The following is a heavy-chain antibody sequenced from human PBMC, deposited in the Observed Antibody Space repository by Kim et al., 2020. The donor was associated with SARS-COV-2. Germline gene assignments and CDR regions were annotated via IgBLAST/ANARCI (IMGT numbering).Heavy chain of an antibody. V-gene: IGHV1-46*01. Sequence: SYAQNFQGRVTMTRDTSTSTVYMELSSLRSEDTAVFYCARGGYNYGGFDYWGQGTLVTVSS. CDR3: ARGGYNYGGFDY. J-gene: IGHJ4*02. D-gene: IGHD5-18*01.